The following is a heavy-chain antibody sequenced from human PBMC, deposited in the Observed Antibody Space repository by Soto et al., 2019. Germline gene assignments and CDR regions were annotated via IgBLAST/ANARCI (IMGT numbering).Heavy chain of an antibody. D-gene: IGHD4-17*01. V-gene: IGHV4-59*13. Sequence: SETLSLTCAVSGGSISSYYWGLIRQRPGKGQGWNGNIYYNGSTSYNHSLNSPVTISVDASKYQYSLQLSPVTAADTAVYYCERTNEYGDYPQWFDPWGQGTLVTVSS. CDR1: GGSISSYY. CDR2: IYYNGST. J-gene: IGHJ5*02. CDR3: ERTNEYGDYPQWFDP.